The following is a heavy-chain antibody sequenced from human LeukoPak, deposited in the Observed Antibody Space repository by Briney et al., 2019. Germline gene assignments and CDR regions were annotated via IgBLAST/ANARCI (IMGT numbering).Heavy chain of an antibody. CDR1: GGSISSGGYS. D-gene: IGHD3-16*01. CDR3: ARGRALWP. Sequence: PSQTLSLTCAVSGGSISSGGYSWSWIRQPPGKGLEWIGYIYHSGSTYYNPSLKSRVTISVDTSKNQFSLKLSSVTAADTAVYYCARGRALWPWGQGTLVTVSS. V-gene: IGHV4-30-2*01. CDR2: IYHSGST. J-gene: IGHJ5*02.